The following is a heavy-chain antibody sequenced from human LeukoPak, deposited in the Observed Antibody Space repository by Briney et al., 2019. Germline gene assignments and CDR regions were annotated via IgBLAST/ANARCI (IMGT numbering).Heavy chain of an antibody. CDR1: GFIFDTYA. CDR2: ISRSGDST. Sequence: GGSLRLSCSASGFIFDTYAMNWVRQAPGKGLEWVSYISRSGDSTLYADSVKGRFTISRDNAKNSLYLQMSSLRAEDTAVYYCARDAGSSSWYFDYWGQGTLVTVSS. J-gene: IGHJ4*02. D-gene: IGHD6-13*01. CDR3: ARDAGSSSWYFDY. V-gene: IGHV3-48*04.